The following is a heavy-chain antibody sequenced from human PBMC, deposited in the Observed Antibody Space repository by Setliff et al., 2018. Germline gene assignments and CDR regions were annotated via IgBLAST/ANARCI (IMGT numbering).Heavy chain of an antibody. CDR3: ANSIAAAGRPPPFDY. CDR1: GFLYSNNA. CDR2: ISYDGTIT. Sequence: GGSLRLSCAASGFLYSNNAFHWVRQTPGKGLEWVAVISYDGTITHYVDSVKGRFSISRDNSQNTLYLQMNSLRAEDTAVYYCANSIAAAGRPPPFDYWGQGTLVTVSS. V-gene: IGHV3-30*04. D-gene: IGHD6-13*01. J-gene: IGHJ4*02.